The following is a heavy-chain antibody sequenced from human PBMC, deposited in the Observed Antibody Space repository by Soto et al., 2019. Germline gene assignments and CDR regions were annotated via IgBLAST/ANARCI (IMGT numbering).Heavy chain of an antibody. CDR1: GFTFSDHY. CDR3: TVWGSGNDFGAA. CDR2: SKNKADSYTT. V-gene: IGHV3-72*01. D-gene: IGHD3-10*01. J-gene: IGHJ4*02. Sequence: EVQLVESGGGLVQPGGSLRLSCAASGFTFSDHYMDWVRQAPGKGLEWVGRSKNKADSYTTEYAASVKGRFTISRDGSKSSLFLQMKRLKTEDTAVYYCTVWGSGNDFGAAWGQGILVTVSS.